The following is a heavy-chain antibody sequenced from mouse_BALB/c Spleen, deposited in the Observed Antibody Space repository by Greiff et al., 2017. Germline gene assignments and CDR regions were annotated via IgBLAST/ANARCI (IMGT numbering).Heavy chain of an antibody. CDR2: IYPGDGDT. D-gene: IGHD2-3*01. CDR3: ARDGLGYFDV. CDR1: GYAFSSYW. J-gene: IGHJ1*01. V-gene: IGHV1-80*01. Sequence: QVQLKQSGAELVRPGSSVKISCKASGYAFSSYWMNWVKQRPGQGLEWIGQIYPGDGDTNYNGKFKGKATLTADKSSSTAYMQLSSLTSEDSAVYFCARDGLGYFDVWGAGTTVTVSS.